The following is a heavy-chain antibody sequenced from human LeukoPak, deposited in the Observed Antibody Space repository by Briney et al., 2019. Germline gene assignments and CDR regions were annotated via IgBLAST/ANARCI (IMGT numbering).Heavy chain of an antibody. Sequence: GGSLRLSCAASGFAFSTYAMHWVRQAPGKGLEWVAVISYDGSVKYYADSVKGRFTISRDNAKNTLYLQMNSLRAEDTAVYYCLRDLNWSLDQWGQGTLVTVSS. D-gene: IGHD1-20*01. CDR1: GFAFSTYA. CDR3: LRDLNWSLDQ. CDR2: ISYDGSVK. V-gene: IGHV3-30-3*01. J-gene: IGHJ4*02.